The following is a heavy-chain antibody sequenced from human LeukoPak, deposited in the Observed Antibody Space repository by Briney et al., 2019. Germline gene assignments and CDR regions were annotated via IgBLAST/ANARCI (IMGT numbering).Heavy chain of an antibody. Sequence: ASVKVSCKASGYTFTGYYIHWVRPAPGQGLEWMGWINPNSGDTNYAQKFQGRVTMTRNTSISTAYMELSRLRSDDTAVYYCARGSIAAAGRDWFDPWGQGTLVTVSS. J-gene: IGHJ5*02. CDR3: ARGSIAAAGRDWFDP. V-gene: IGHV1-2*02. CDR1: GYTFTGYY. CDR2: INPNSGDT. D-gene: IGHD6-13*01.